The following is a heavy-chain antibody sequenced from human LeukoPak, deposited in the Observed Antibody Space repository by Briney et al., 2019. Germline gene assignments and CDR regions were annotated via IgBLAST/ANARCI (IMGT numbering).Heavy chain of an antibody. J-gene: IGHJ4*02. CDR2: MSWNSGSI. V-gene: IGHV3-9*01. CDR1: GFTFDDYA. CDR3: ARGATYAYYQDY. Sequence: PGGSLRLSCAASGFTFDDYAMHWVRQVPGMGLEWVSGMSWNSGSIGYAGSVKGRFTISRDNAKNTLYLQMNSLRAEDTAVNYCARGATYAYYQDYWGQGTLVTVSS. D-gene: IGHD1-26*01.